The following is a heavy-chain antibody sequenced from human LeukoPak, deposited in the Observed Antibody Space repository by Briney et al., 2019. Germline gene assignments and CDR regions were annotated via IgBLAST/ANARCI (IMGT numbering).Heavy chain of an antibody. CDR2: IWYDGSNK. Sequence: GGSLRLSCAPSGFTLSSYGMHWVRQAPGKGLEWVAVIWYDGSNKYYADSVKGRFTISRDNSKNTLYLQMNSLRAEDTAVYYCAKDLDSSGSLDYWGQGTLVTVSS. J-gene: IGHJ4*02. V-gene: IGHV3-33*06. D-gene: IGHD3-22*01. CDR1: GFTLSSYG. CDR3: AKDLDSSGSLDY.